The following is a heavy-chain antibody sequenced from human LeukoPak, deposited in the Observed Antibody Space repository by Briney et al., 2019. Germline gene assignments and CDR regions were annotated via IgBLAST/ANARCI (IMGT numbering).Heavy chain of an antibody. CDR3: ARGYYDSSGYYLDAFDI. CDR2: IYPGDSDT. CDR1: GYSFTSYW. V-gene: IGHV5-51*01. Sequence: GESLKISCKGSGYSFTSYWIGWVRQMPGKGLEWMGIIYPGDSDTRYSPSFQGQVTISADKSISTAYLQWSSLKASDTAMYYCARGYYDSSGYYLDAFDIWGQGTMVTASS. D-gene: IGHD3-22*01. J-gene: IGHJ3*02.